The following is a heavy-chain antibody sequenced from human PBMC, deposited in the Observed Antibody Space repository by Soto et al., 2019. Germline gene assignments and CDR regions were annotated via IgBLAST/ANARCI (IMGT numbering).Heavy chain of an antibody. CDR1: GGSISSSSYY. Sequence: SETLALTCTVSGGSISSSSYYWSWIRQPPGKGLEWIGYIYYSGSTNYNPSLKSRVTISVDTSKNQFSLKLSSVTAADTAVYYCARFGVWGSSRPDDAFDIWGQGTMGTVS. D-gene: IGHD3-16*02. V-gene: IGHV4-61*01. J-gene: IGHJ3*02. CDR2: IYYSGST. CDR3: ARFGVWGSSRPDDAFDI.